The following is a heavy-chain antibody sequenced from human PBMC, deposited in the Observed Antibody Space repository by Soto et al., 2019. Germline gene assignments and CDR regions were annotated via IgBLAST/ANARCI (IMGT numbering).Heavy chain of an antibody. V-gene: IGHV1-8*01. CDR1: GYTFTSYD. D-gene: IGHD5-18*01. CDR2: MNPNSGST. J-gene: IGHJ4*02. CDR3: ARGLNGYLHYFDY. Sequence: ASVKVSCKASGYTFTSYDINWVRQATGQGLEWMGWMNPNSGSTGYAQKFQGRVTITRDTSASTAYMELSSLRSEDTAVYYCARGLNGYLHYFDYWGQGTPVTVSS.